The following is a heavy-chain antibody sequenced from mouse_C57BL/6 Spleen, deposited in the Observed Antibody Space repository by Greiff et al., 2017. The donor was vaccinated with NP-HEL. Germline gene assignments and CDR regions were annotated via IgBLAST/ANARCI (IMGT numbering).Heavy chain of an antibody. V-gene: IGHV5-9*01. CDR1: GFIFSSYI. J-gene: IGHJ2*01. CDR2: ISGGGGNT. Sequence: EVQGVESGGGLVKPGGSLKLSCAASGFIFSSYIMSWVRQTPEKRLEWVATISGGGGNTYYPDSVKGRFTISRDNAKNTLYLQMSSLRSEDTALYYCTRDGYYVHFFDYWGQGTTLTVSS. CDR3: TRDGYYVHFFDY. D-gene: IGHD2-3*01.